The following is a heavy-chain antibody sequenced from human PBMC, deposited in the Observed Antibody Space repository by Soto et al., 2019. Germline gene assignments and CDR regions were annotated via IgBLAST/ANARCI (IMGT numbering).Heavy chain of an antibody. CDR2: IIPIFGTA. J-gene: IGHJ4*02. V-gene: IGHV1-69*13. CDR1: GGTFSSYA. Sequence: SVKVSCKAPGGTFSSYAISWVRQAPGQGLEWMGGIIPIFGTANYAQKFQGRATITADESTSTAYMELSSLRSEDTAVYYCARAQDRGYDYVWGSYRSYYFDYWGQGTLVTVSS. D-gene: IGHD3-16*02. CDR3: ARAQDRGYDYVWGSYRSYYFDY.